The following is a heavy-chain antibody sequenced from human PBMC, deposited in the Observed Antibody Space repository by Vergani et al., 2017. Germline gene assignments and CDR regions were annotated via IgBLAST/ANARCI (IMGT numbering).Heavy chain of an antibody. J-gene: IGHJ5*02. Sequence: QLQLQESGPGLVKPSETLSLTCTVSGGSISSYYWSWIRQPPGKGLEWIGYIYYSGSTNYNPSLKSRVTISVDTSKNQFSLKLSSVTAADTAVYYCARGLWFGELYWFDPWGQGTLVTVSS. CDR3: ARGLWFGELYWFDP. V-gene: IGHV4-59*01. D-gene: IGHD3-10*01. CDR2: IYYSGST. CDR1: GGSISSYY.